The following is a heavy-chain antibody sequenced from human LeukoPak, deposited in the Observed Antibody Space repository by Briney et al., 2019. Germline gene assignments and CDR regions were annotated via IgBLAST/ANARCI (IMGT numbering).Heavy chain of an antibody. V-gene: IGHV4-34*01. CDR2: INHSGST. Sequence: PSETLSLTCAVYGGSFSGYYWSWIRQPPGKGLEWIGEINHSGSTNYNPSLKSRVTISVDTSKNQFSLKLGSVTAADTAVYYCARERYYGSGRKTWGHYMDVWGKGTTVTVSS. J-gene: IGHJ6*03. D-gene: IGHD3-10*01. CDR3: ARERYYGSGRKTWGHYMDV. CDR1: GGSFSGYY.